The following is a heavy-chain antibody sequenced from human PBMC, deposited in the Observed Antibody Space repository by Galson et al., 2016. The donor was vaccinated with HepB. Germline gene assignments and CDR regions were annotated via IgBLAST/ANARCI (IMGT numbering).Heavy chain of an antibody. D-gene: IGHD6-19*01. V-gene: IGHV3-23*01. CDR2: ISGSGGNT. J-gene: IGHJ3*02. Sequence: SLRLSCAASEFTFRSYVMSWVRQAPGKGLEWVSGISGSGGNTYYADSVKGRFTISRDNAKNTLYLQLNSLRAEDTALYYCVKGQMAGTLGAFDIWGQGTMVTAST. CDR3: VKGQMAGTLGAFDI. CDR1: EFTFRSYV.